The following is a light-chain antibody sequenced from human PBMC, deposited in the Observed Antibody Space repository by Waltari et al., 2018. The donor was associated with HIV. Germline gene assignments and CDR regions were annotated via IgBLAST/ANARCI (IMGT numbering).Light chain of an antibody. CDR3: GTWDTSLSVGV. V-gene: IGLV1-51*02. Sequence: QSVLTQPPSLSAAPGQRVTLSCSGSLSHIETHYVSWYQQLPGTAPKLLIYENDKRPSGIPDRFSGSQSGTSATLGITGLQTGDEADYYCGTWDTSLSVGVFGGGTKLTVL. CDR2: END. CDR1: LSHIETHY. J-gene: IGLJ3*02.